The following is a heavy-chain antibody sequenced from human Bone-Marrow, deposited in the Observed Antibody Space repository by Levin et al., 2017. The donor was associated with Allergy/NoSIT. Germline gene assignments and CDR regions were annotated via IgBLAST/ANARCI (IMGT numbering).Heavy chain of an antibody. Sequence: KASETLSLTCSVSGGSLNSYYWNWIRQTPGKGLEWIGYVYYSGNTNYNPSLKGRVAISVDTSKNQFSLELTSVTAADTAVYFCARDAGIRGSNYNYPSLLAYWGLGTLVTVSS. CDR2: VYYSGNT. V-gene: IGHV4-59*01. CDR1: GGSLNSYY. CDR3: ARDAGIRGSNYNYPSLLAY. J-gene: IGHJ4*02. D-gene: IGHD3-16*01.